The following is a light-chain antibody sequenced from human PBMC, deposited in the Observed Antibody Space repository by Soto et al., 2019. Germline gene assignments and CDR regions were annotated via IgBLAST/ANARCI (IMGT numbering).Light chain of an antibody. Sequence: QSVLTQPPSASGTPGQRLTISCSGTSSSIGSNTVNWYQQLPGTAPKLLIYSNNQRPSGVPDRFSASKSGTSASLAISGLQSEDEADYYCAAWDDSLKGVFGTGTKLTVL. CDR2: SNN. V-gene: IGLV1-44*01. CDR1: SSSIGSNT. CDR3: AAWDDSLKGV. J-gene: IGLJ1*01.